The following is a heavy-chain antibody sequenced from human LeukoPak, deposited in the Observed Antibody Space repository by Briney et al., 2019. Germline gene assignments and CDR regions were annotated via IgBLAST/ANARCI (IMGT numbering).Heavy chain of an antibody. V-gene: IGHV1-69*13. J-gene: IGHJ4*02. CDR2: IIPIFGTA. D-gene: IGHD3-9*01. CDR1: GGTFSSYA. CDR3: ARAAGTIFVTHSPMQWDLDY. Sequence: GASVKVSCKASGGTFSSYAISWVRQAPGQGLEWMGGIIPIFGTANYAQKFQGRVTITADESTSTAYMELSSLRSEDTAVYYCARAAGTIFVTHSPMQWDLDYWGQGTLVTVSS.